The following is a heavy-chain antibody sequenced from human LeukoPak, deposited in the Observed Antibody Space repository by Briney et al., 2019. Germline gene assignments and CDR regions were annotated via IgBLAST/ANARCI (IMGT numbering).Heavy chain of an antibody. D-gene: IGHD6-19*01. CDR2: ISTDGNNK. Sequence: GGSLRLSCAASGFTFSDYVMHWVRQAPGKGLEWVAVISTDGNNKYYGDSVKGRFTISRDNSKNTLYLQIDSLRADDTAVLYCARGGLGSAFDNWGQGTLVTVSS. CDR1: GFTFSDYV. CDR3: ARGGLGSAFDN. J-gene: IGHJ4*02. V-gene: IGHV3-30*03.